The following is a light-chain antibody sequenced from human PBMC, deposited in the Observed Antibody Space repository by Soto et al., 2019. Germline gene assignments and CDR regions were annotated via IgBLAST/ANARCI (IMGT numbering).Light chain of an antibody. CDR3: QQYGSSPWT. CDR1: QSVSSSY. J-gene: IGKJ1*01. V-gene: IGKV3-20*01. Sequence: EIALTQSPGTLSLSPGERATLSCRASQSVSSSYLAWYQQKPGQAPRLLIYGASSRATGIPDRFSGSGSGTDFTTTISRLEPEDCEVYYCQQYGSSPWTFGQGTKVEIK. CDR2: GAS.